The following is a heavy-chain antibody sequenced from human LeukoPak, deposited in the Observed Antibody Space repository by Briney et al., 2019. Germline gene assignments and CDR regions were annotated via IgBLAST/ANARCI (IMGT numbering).Heavy chain of an antibody. J-gene: IGHJ4*02. CDR1: GFTFSSYG. CDR3: ANPYDTSGYYSVYFDY. V-gene: IGHV3-30*02. Sequence: GGSLRLSCAASGFTFSSYGMHWVRQTPGKGLEWVAFIRYDGNNEYYVNSVKGRFTISRDNSQNTLYLQMNSLRAEDTAVYYCANPYDTSGYYSVYFDYWGQGTLVTVSS. CDR2: IRYDGNNE. D-gene: IGHD3-22*01.